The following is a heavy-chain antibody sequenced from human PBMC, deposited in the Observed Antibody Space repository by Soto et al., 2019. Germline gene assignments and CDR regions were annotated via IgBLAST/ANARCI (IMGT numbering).Heavy chain of an antibody. V-gene: IGHV4-39*01. J-gene: IGHJ6*02. CDR3: ARLRGMVRGVIADYYYGMDV. D-gene: IGHD3-10*01. CDR2: IYYSGST. CDR1: GGSISSSSYY. Sequence: PSETLSLTCTVSGGSISSSSYYWGWIRQPPGKGLEWIGSIYYSGSTYYNPSLESRVTISVDTSKNQFSLKLSSVTAADTAVYYCARLRGMVRGVIADYYYGMDVWGQGTTVTVSS.